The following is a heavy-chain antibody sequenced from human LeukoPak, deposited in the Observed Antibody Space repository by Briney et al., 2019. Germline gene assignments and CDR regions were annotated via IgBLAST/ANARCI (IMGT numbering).Heavy chain of an antibody. Sequence: PGGSLTLSCPVSGRTFSMHGRSWVRQAPGKGLEWVGVISGSGGSTYYADSVNGRSTISRDNSKDTQYLQINSLRAEDTAVYYCAKDEGSSVYYYPDYWGQGSLVTVSS. V-gene: IGHV3-23*01. J-gene: IGHJ4*02. D-gene: IGHD3-22*01. CDR3: AKDEGSSVYYYPDY. CDR1: GRTFSMHG. CDR2: ISGSGGST.